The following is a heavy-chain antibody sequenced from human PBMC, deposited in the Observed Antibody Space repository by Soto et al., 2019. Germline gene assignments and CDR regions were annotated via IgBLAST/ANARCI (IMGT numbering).Heavy chain of an antibody. D-gene: IGHD3-22*01. V-gene: IGHV1-8*01. Sequence: GASVKVSCKASGYTFTSYDINWVRQATGQGLEWMGWMNPNSGNTGYAQKFQGRVTMTRNTSISTAYMELSSLRSEDTAVYYCARSLGYYDSSYYYYYGMDVWGQGTTVTVSS. CDR2: MNPNSGNT. CDR3: ARSLGYYDSSYYYYYGMDV. CDR1: GYTFTSYD. J-gene: IGHJ6*02.